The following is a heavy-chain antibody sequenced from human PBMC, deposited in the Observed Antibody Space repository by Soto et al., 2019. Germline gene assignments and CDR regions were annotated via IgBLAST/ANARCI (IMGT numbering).Heavy chain of an antibody. CDR1: GGAINSYY. D-gene: IGHD3-3*01. J-gene: IGHJ5*02. V-gene: IGHV4-4*07. CDR3: ARGQRFSDWVDP. Sequence: SENLPLTCTVSGGAINSYYWPWIRQPAGKGLEWIGRIYSSGSTKYNPSLQSRVTMSLDTSKNQFSLRLTSVTAADTAVVDCARGQRFSDWVDPWGQGTVVTV. CDR2: IYSSGST.